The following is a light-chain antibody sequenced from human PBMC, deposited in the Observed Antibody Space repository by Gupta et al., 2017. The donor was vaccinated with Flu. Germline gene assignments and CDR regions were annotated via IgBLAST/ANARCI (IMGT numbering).Light chain of an antibody. V-gene: IGLV1-47*01. J-gene: IGLJ3*02. CDR1: SSNIGNNY. CDR3: SAWDDSLTAWV. Sequence: QAVLTQPPSASGTPGQRVTISCSGSSSNIGNNYVYWYWQLPGTAPKLLIYRNNHRPSGVPDRFSGSKSGTSASLATTGLRSEDEADYYCSAWDDSLTAWVFGGGTKLTVL. CDR2: RNN.